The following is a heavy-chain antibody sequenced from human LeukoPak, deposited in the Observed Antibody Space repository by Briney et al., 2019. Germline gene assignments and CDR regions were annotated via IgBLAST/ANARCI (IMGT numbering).Heavy chain of an antibody. V-gene: IGHV1-69*13. D-gene: IGHD6-13*01. CDR2: IIPIFGTA. CDR3: AKVGQQLVRFGAFDI. J-gene: IGHJ3*02. Sequence: EASVKVSCKASGGTFSSYAISWVRQAPGQGLEWMGGIIPIFGTANYAQKFQGRVTITADESTSTAYMELSSLRSEDTAVYYYAKVGQQLVRFGAFDIWGQGTMVTVSS. CDR1: GGTFSSYA.